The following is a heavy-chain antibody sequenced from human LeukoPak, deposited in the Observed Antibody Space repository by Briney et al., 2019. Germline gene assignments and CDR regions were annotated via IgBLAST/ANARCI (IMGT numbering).Heavy chain of an antibody. Sequence: GSLRLSCVASGFTFSSYWMSWVRQAPGKGLESVANIKQDGQYGGERYYVESVEGRFTISRDNGENSLYLEMTRLRVEDTAAYYCARRLWTNWCYFDYWGQGTLVTVSS. CDR3: ARRLWTNWCYFDY. D-gene: IGHD1-1*01. CDR1: GFTFSSYW. CDR2: IKQDGQYGGER. J-gene: IGHJ4*02. V-gene: IGHV3-7*01.